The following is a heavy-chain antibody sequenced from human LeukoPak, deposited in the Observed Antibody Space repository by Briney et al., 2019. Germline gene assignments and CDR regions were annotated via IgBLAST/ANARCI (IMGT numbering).Heavy chain of an antibody. J-gene: IGHJ4*02. Sequence: GGSLRLSCAASGFTVSSNYMSWVRQAPGKGLEWVSVIYSGGSTFYTDSVEGRFTISRDNSKNTLYLQMNSLRAEDTAVYYCARERGDSGSGSYYFDYWGQGTLVTVSS. CDR2: IYSGGST. CDR1: GFTVSSNY. D-gene: IGHD3-10*01. V-gene: IGHV3-66*01. CDR3: ARERGDSGSGSYYFDY.